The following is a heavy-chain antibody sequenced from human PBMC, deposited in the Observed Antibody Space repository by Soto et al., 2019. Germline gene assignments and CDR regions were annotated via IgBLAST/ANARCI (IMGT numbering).Heavy chain of an antibody. D-gene: IGHD3-9*01. CDR1: GYIFTGDG. CDR3: ARSYYDILTGYFEFYAFDI. V-gene: IGHV1-18*01. J-gene: IGHJ3*02. Sequence: ASVKGSCKASGYIFTGDGIGWVRQAPGQGLEWMGGIIPNIGSTNYAQKLQGRVTITTDKSTSTAYMELSSLRSEDTAVYYCARSYYDILTGYFEFYAFDIWGQGTMVTVSS. CDR2: IIPNIGST.